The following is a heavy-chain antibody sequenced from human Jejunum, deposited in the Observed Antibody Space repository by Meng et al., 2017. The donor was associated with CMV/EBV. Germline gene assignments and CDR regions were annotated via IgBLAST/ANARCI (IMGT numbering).Heavy chain of an antibody. V-gene: IGHV4-30-4*01. Sequence: LHASGPGLVKPSQTLSLTYTVSGGSISSGDYYWSCIRPPPGKCLGWIGCIYYSGSTYYNPSLKGRVTISVDTSKNQFSLNLSSVTAADTAVYYCARGQRSYSGSYPEWFDPWGQGTLVTVSS. CDR1: GGSISSGDYY. D-gene: IGHD1-26*01. CDR2: IYYSGST. J-gene: IGHJ5*02. CDR3: ARGQRSYSGSYPEWFDP.